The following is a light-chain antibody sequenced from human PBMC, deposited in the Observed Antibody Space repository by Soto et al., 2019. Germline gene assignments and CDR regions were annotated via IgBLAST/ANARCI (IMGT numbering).Light chain of an antibody. J-gene: IGKJ1*01. Sequence: DIHMTQSPSTLSASVGDRVTITCRASQSISIWLAWYQQKPGRAPNLLIYGTSSLESGVPSRFSGSGSGTEFTLTISSLQTDDFATYYCQNYNDYSWTFGQGTKVEIK. V-gene: IGKV1-5*03. CDR1: QSISIW. CDR3: QNYNDYSWT. CDR2: GTS.